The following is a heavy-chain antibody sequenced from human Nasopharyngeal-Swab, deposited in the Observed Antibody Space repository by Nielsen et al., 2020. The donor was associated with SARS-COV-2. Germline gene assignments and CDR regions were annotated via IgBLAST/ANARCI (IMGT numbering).Heavy chain of an antibody. CDR2: FDTEDGET. CDR3: VRPRYCSAASCDRHSGVGLFDY. V-gene: IGHV1-24*01. CDR1: GYTLTELS. Sequence: ASVKVSCKVSGYTLTELSMHWVRQAPAKGLEWMGGFDTEDGETIYVQKFQGRVTMTRDTSITTAYMDLSSLRSEDTAVYYCVRPRYCSAASCDRHSGVGLFDYWGQGNLVTVSS. D-gene: IGHD2-8*02. J-gene: IGHJ4*02.